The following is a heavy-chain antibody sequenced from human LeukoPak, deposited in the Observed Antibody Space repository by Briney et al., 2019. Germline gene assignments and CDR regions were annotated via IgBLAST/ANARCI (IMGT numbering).Heavy chain of an antibody. CDR3: ARDPGGGGLDY. D-gene: IGHD2-15*01. J-gene: IGHJ4*02. V-gene: IGHV4-59*11. CDR1: GGSISSHH. Sequence: SETLSLTCTVSGGSISSHHWSWIRQPPGKGLEWIGYIYYSGSTNYNPSLKSRVTISVDTSKNQFSLKLSSVTAADTAVYYCARDPGGGGLDYWGQGTLVTVSS. CDR2: IYYSGST.